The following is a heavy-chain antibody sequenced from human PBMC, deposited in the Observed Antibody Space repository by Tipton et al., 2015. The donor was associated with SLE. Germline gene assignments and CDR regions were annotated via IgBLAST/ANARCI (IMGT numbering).Heavy chain of an antibody. CDR3: ARDPVVGRGIDY. CDR1: GGSISSGSHY. Sequence: TLSLTCTVSGGSISSGSHYWSWIRQPAGKGLEWIGRIYTSGSTNYNPSLKSRVTISVDTSKNQFSLKLISVTAADTAVYYCARDPVVGRGIDYWGQGTLVTVSS. J-gene: IGHJ4*02. V-gene: IGHV4-61*02. D-gene: IGHD6-19*01. CDR2: IYTSGST.